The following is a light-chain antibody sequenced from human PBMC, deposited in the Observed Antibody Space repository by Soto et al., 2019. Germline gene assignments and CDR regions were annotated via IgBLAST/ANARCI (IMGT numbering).Light chain of an antibody. CDR1: SSNIGAGYD. V-gene: IGLV1-40*01. CDR2: GNS. J-gene: IGLJ2*01. Sequence: QSVLTQPPSVSGAPGQRVTISCTGSSSNIGAGYDVHWYQQLPGTAPKLLIYGNSNRPSGVPDRFSGSKSGTSASLAITGLQAEDEADYYCKSYDSSLSGSIFGGGTKLPVL. CDR3: KSYDSSLSGSI.